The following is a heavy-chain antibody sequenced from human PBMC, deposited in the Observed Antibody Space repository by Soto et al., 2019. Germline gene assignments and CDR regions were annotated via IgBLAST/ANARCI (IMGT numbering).Heavy chain of an antibody. Sequence: GGSLRLSCAASGFTFSSYGMHWVRQAPGKGLEWVAVISYDGSNKYYADSVKGRFTISRDNSKNTLYLQMNSLRAEDTAVYYCAKVWIQLWNEGPSDYWGQGTLVTVSS. V-gene: IGHV3-30*18. J-gene: IGHJ4*02. CDR1: GFTFSSYG. CDR2: ISYDGSNK. D-gene: IGHD5-18*01. CDR3: AKVWIQLWNEGPSDY.